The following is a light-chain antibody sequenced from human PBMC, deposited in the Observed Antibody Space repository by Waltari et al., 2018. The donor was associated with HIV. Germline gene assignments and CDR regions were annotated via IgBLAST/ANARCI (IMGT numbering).Light chain of an antibody. V-gene: IGKV1-33*01. CDR2: DTS. Sequence: DVQMTQSPLSLSASVGDRVTISCQANEDINTYLNWFHQRPGEAPKLLIYDTSNLEVGVPSRFSGGGSGTDFILNVTSLQPEDIGTYFCVQFRELHPTFGPGTKVDIK. J-gene: IGKJ2*01. CDR1: EDINTY. CDR3: VQFRELHPT.